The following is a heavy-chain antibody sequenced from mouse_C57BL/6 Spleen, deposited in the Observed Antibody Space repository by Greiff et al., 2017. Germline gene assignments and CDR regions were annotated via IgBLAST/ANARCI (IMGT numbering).Heavy chain of an antibody. V-gene: IGHV1-82*01. CDR2: IYPGDGDT. D-gene: IGHD1-1*01. J-gene: IGHJ4*01. CDR3: ARSGRPYGSSYEDGMDY. CDR1: GYAFSSSW. Sequence: QVQLQQSGPELVKPGASVKISCKASGYAFSSSWMNWVKQRPGKGLEWIGRIYPGDGDTNYNGKFKGKATLTADKSSSTAYMQLSSLTSEDSAVYVCARSGRPYGSSYEDGMDYWGQGTSVNVSA.